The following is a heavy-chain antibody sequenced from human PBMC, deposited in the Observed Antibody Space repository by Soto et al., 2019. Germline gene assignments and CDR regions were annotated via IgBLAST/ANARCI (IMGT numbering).Heavy chain of an antibody. J-gene: IGHJ6*04. CDR2: IQSGGTT. Sequence: EVQLGESVGGLVQPGGSLRLSCAASGFTVSSKYMTWGRQAPGKGLEGVSLIQSGGTTYYADSVKGRFTISRDTSETTLHLQMDSLRVEDTAVYYCARDAVLCDGRRCYGIPLDVWGKGTKVTVSS. D-gene: IGHD2-15*01. CDR3: ARDAVLCDGRRCYGIPLDV. V-gene: IGHV3-66*01. CDR1: GFTVSSKY.